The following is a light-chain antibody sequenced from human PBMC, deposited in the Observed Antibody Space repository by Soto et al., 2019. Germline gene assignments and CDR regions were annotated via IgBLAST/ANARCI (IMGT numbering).Light chain of an antibody. CDR2: GAS. V-gene: IGKV3-20*01. CDR1: QSVSRSY. Sequence: EIVLTQSPGTLSLSPGERATLSCRASQSVSRSYLAWYQQKPGQAPRLLIYGASSRATGIPDRFSGSGSGTDFTLTISRLEPEDFAVYYCQQYGSSLFTFGPGTKVYIK. J-gene: IGKJ3*01. CDR3: QQYGSSLFT.